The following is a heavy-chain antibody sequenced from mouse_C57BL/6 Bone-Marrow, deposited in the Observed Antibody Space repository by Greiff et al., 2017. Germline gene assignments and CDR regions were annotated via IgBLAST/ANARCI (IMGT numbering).Heavy chain of an antibody. V-gene: IGHV1-22*01. Sequence: EVKLMESGPELVKPGASVKMSCKASGYTFTDYNMHWVKQSHGKSLEWIGYINPNNGGTSYNQKFKGKATLTVNKSSSTAYMELRSLTSEDSAVYYCARGGFITFYYWGQGTTLTVSS. J-gene: IGHJ2*01. CDR3: ARGGFITFYY. CDR2: INPNNGGT. CDR1: GYTFTDYN. D-gene: IGHD1-1*01.